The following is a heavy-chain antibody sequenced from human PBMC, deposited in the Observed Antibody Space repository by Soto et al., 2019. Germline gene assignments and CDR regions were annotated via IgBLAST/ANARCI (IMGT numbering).Heavy chain of an antibody. CDR3: ARLLSTNTLKELRFDP. V-gene: IGHV5-51*01. J-gene: IGHJ5*02. Sequence: PGESLKICCKGSGYSFTSYWIGWVRQMPGKGLEWMGIIYPGDSDTRYSPSFQGQVTISADKSISTAYLQWSSLKASDTAMYYCARLLSTNTLKELRFDPWGQGTLVTVSS. D-gene: IGHD1-26*01. CDR1: GYSFTSYW. CDR2: IYPGDSDT.